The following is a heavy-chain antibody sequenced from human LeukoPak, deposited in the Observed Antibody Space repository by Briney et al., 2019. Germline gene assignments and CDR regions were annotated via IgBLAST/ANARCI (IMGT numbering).Heavy chain of an antibody. CDR3: ARDRSPGGSRSRSNWFDP. J-gene: IGHJ5*02. Sequence: GASVKVSCKASGGTFSSYAISWVRQAPGQGLEWMGRIIPILGIANYAQKFQGRVTITADKSTSTAYMELSSLRSEDTAVYYCARDRSPGGSRSRSNWFDPWGQGTLVTVSS. CDR2: IIPILGIA. CDR1: GGTFSSYA. D-gene: IGHD3-10*01. V-gene: IGHV1-69*04.